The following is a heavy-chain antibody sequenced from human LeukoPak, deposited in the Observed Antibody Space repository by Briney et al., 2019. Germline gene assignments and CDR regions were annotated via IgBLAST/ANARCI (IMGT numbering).Heavy chain of an antibody. CDR1: GGSFSGYY. J-gene: IGHJ5*02. D-gene: IGHD4-17*01. V-gene: IGHV4-34*01. CDR2: INHSGST. Sequence: PSETLSLTCAVYGGSFSGYYWSWIRQPPGKGLEWIGEINHSGSTNYNPSLKSRVTISVDTSKNQFSLKLSSVTAADTAVYYCAREATVSMRFDPWGQEPWSPSPQ. CDR3: AREATVSMRFDP.